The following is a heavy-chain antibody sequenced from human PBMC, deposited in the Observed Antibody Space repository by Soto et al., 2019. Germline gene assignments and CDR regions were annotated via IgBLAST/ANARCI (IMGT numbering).Heavy chain of an antibody. CDR2: ISAYNGNT. Sequence: QVPLVQSGAEVKKPGASVKVSCKASGYTFTSYGISWVRQAPGQGLEWMGWISAYNGNTNYAQKLQGRVTMTTDTSTSTAYMELRSLRSDDTAVYYCARDRKAGHTTAPFDYWGQGTLVTVSS. V-gene: IGHV1-18*01. CDR3: ARDRKAGHTTAPFDY. CDR1: GYTFTSYG. D-gene: IGHD6-13*01. J-gene: IGHJ4*02.